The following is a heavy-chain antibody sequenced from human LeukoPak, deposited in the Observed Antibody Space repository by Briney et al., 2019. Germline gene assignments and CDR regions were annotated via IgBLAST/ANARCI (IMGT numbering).Heavy chain of an antibody. CDR1: GVTSTRYW. CDR2: IKQDGREQ. Sequence: GGSLRLSCAASGVTSTRYWMAWVRQAPGEGLEWVAHIKQDGREQYNVDSVRGGFTMSRDNTKNIVFLQMDSRRVEDTAAYDCARVSRSGYSGEYWGQGTTVTVSS. V-gene: IGHV3-7*01. D-gene: IGHD3-3*01. CDR3: ARVSRSGYSGEY. J-gene: IGHJ4*02.